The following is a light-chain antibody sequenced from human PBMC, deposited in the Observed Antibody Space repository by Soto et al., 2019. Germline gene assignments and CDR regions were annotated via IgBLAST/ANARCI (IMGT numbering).Light chain of an antibody. V-gene: IGKV3-15*01. CDR1: QSVNNK. Sequence: EIIMTQSPATLSLSPGERAALSCRASQSVNNKLVWYQQTPGQPPRLLIYGASTRAGDTPDRFSGGGYGTEFTLTISSLQSGDFAVYYCQQYNNWPFTFGGGTKVEIK. J-gene: IGKJ4*01. CDR2: GAS. CDR3: QQYNNWPFT.